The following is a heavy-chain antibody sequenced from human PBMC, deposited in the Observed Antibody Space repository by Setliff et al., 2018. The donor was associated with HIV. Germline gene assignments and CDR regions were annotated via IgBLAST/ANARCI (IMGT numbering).Heavy chain of an antibody. Sequence: SETLSLTCAVSNYSISSDYYWGWIRQPPGKGLEWIGSISHSGSIYYNPSPSLKSRVTISLDTSKTQLSLRLNSVTAADTAVYYCARHVTGAAYWNFFDCWGQGTLVTVSS. J-gene: IGHJ4*02. D-gene: IGHD1-26*01. CDR2: ISHSGSI. V-gene: IGHV4-38-2*01. CDR3: ARHVTGAAYWNFFDC. CDR1: NYSISSDYY.